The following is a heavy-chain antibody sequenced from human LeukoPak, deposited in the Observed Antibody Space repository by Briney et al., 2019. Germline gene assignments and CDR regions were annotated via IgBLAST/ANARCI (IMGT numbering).Heavy chain of an antibody. V-gene: IGHV3-7*01. J-gene: IGHJ4*02. Sequence: GGSLRLSCAASGFTFSNYWMSWVRQAPGKGLEWVANINEDGSEKYYVDSVKGRFTISRDNAKSSLYLQMNSLRAEDTAVYYCARGGTRGSVDYWGQGTLVTVSS. CDR1: GFTFSNYW. CDR2: INEDGSEK. D-gene: IGHD1-7*01. CDR3: ARGGTRGSVDY.